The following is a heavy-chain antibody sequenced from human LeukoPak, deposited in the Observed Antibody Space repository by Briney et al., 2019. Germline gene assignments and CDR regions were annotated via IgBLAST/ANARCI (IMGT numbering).Heavy chain of an antibody. CDR3: GRQAHNAWYAIDF. J-gene: IGHJ4*02. V-gene: IGHV3-7*01. D-gene: IGHD2-2*01. Sequence: GGSLRLSCVASDFTFDFYWMTWVRQAPGKGLEWLANILPDGSQKYYVDSVKGRFTISRDNPKNSLYLQINNLRAEDTAVYYCGRQAHNAWYAIDFWGQGTLVTVSS. CDR2: ILPDGSQK. CDR1: DFTFDFYW.